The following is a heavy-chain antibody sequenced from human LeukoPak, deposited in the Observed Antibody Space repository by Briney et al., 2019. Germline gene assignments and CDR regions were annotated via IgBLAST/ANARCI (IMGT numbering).Heavy chain of an antibody. CDR1: GFTFSSYS. V-gene: IGHV3-21*01. CDR3: ARAAQSRSTKDYYYMDV. D-gene: IGHD6-6*01. Sequence: PGGSLRLSCAASGFTFSSYSMNWVRQAPGKALEWVSSISRSSSYIYYADSLKGRFTITRDNAKISLFLQMNSLRAEDTAVYYCARAAQSRSTKDYYYMDVWGKGTTVTVSS. CDR2: ISRSSSYI. J-gene: IGHJ6*03.